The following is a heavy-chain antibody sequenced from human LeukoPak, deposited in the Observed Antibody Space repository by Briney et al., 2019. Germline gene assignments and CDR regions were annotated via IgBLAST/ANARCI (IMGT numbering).Heavy chain of an antibody. V-gene: IGHV1-2*02. J-gene: IGHJ4*02. CDR1: GYTFTGYY. D-gene: IGHD3-22*01. CDR3: ARAGLIILGDYDSSDFDY. Sequence: GASVKVSCKASGYTFTGYYMHWVRQAPGQGLEWMGWINPNSGGTNYAQKFQGRVTMTRDTSISTAYMELSRLRSDDTAVYYCARAGLIILGDYDSSDFDYWGQGTLVTVSS. CDR2: INPNSGGT.